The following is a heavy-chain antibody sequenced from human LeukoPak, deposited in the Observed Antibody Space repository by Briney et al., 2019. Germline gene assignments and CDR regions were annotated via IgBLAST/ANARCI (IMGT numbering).Heavy chain of an antibody. D-gene: IGHD3-3*02. CDR3: ARVMLPFSDRPSGGAFDI. J-gene: IGHJ3*02. CDR2: ISSSGSTI. Sequence: GGSLRLSCAASGFTFSDYYMSWIRQAPGKGLEWVSYISSSGSTIYYADSVKGRFTISRDNAKNSLYLQMNSLRAEDTAVYYCARVMLPFSDRPSGGAFDIWGQGTMVTVSS. V-gene: IGHV3-11*01. CDR1: GFTFSDYY.